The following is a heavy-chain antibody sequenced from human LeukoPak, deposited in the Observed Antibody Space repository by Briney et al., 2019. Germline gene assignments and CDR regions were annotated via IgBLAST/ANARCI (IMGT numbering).Heavy chain of an antibody. CDR2: ISGSGGST. Sequence: PGGSLRLSCAASGCTFSSYAMSWVRQAPGKGLEWVSAISGSGGSTYYADSVKGRFTISRDNSKNTLYLQMNSLRDEDTAVYYCARDAPGGDYYDSSGYYYVLDYWGQGTLVTVSS. CDR1: GCTFSSYA. V-gene: IGHV3-23*01. J-gene: IGHJ4*02. CDR3: ARDAPGGDYYDSSGYYYVLDY. D-gene: IGHD3-22*01.